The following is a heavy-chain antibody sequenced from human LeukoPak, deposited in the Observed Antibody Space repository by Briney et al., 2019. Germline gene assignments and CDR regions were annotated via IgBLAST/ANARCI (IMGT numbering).Heavy chain of an antibody. CDR2: ISSSSSYI. Sequence: GGSLRLSCAASGFTFSRYSMNWVRQAPGKGLEWVSSISSSSSYIYYADSVKGRFTISRDNAKNSLYLQMNSLRAEDTAMYYCARGGDGYNSDLDYWGQGTLVTVSS. V-gene: IGHV3-21*01. J-gene: IGHJ4*02. CDR3: ARGGDGYNSDLDY. CDR1: GFTFSRYS. D-gene: IGHD5-24*01.